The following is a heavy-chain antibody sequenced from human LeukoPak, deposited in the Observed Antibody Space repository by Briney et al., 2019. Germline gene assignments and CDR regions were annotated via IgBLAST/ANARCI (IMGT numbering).Heavy chain of an antibody. V-gene: IGHV3-23*01. Sequence: GGSLRLSCAASGFTFSSYAMTWVRQAPGKGLEWVSVISGSGGSSYYADSVKGRFTISRDNSKNTVYLQMNSLRAEDTAVYYCARDEASGWGYFDYWGQGTLVTVSS. CDR3: ARDEASGWGYFDY. CDR2: ISGSGGSS. J-gene: IGHJ4*02. CDR1: GFTFSSYA. D-gene: IGHD3-16*01.